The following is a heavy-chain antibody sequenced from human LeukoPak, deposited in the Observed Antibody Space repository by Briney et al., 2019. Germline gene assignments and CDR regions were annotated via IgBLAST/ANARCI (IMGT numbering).Heavy chain of an antibody. CDR3: AKSPRYCSSTSCSHALYYFDY. Sequence: GGSLRLSCAASGFTFSSYGMHWVRQAPGKGLEWVAVIRYDGSNKYYADSVKGRFTISRDNSKNTLYLQMNSLRAEDTAVYYCAKSPRYCSSTSCSHALYYFDYWGQGTLVTVSS. D-gene: IGHD2-2*01. CDR1: GFTFSSYG. CDR2: IRYDGSNK. J-gene: IGHJ4*02. V-gene: IGHV3-30*02.